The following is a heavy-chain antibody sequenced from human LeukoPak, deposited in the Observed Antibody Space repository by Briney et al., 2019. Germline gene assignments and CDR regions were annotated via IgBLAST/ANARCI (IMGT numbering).Heavy chain of an antibody. V-gene: IGHV3-23*01. CDR2: LSDSGGST. CDR1: GFTFSSYG. Sequence: PGGSLRLSCAASGFTFSSYGMTWVRQAPGKGPEWVSTLSDSGGSTYYADSVKGRFTISRDNSRNTLYLQMNSLRAEDTAIYYCATGAYFDHWGQGTLVTVSS. J-gene: IGHJ4*02. CDR3: ATGAYFDH.